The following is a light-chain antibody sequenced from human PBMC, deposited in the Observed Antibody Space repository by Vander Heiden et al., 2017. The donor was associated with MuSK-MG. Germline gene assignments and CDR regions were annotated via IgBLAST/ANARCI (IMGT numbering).Light chain of an antibody. CDR3: QAWDSSTVV. CDR2: EDR. Sequence: SYELTQPPSVSVSPGQTASLTCFGDKLGDKYVCGYQQKPGQSPVLVMYEDRKRPSGIPERFSGSNSGNTATLTISGTQVVDEADYYCQAWDSSTVVFGGGTKLTVL. V-gene: IGLV3-1*01. CDR1: KLGDKY. J-gene: IGLJ2*01.